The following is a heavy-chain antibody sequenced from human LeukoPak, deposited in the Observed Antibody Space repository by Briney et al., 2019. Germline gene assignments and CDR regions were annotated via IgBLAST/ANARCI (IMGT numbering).Heavy chain of an antibody. Sequence: GGSPRLSCAASGFTFSSYDMSWVRQAPGKGLEWVSSISASGGGTYYADSVKGRFTISRDNSKNKLFLQMNSLRAEDTAVYYCAKEDSSWFDYWGQGTLVSVSS. V-gene: IGHV3-23*01. CDR1: GFTFSSYD. CDR3: AKEDSSWFDY. J-gene: IGHJ4*02. CDR2: ISASGGGT.